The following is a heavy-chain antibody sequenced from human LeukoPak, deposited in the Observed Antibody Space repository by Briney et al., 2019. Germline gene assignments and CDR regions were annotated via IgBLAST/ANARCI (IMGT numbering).Heavy chain of an antibody. V-gene: IGHV3-66*02. CDR3: ARRNGYYDSSGYYYGDY. Sequence: PGGSLRLSCAASGFTVSSNYMSWVRQAPGKGLEWGSVIYSGGRTYYSDSVKGRVTISRDNSKHTLYLQMNSLRAEDTAVYYCARRNGYYDSSGYYYGDYWGQGTLVTVSS. J-gene: IGHJ4*02. CDR2: IYSGGRT. D-gene: IGHD3-22*01. CDR1: GFTVSSNY.